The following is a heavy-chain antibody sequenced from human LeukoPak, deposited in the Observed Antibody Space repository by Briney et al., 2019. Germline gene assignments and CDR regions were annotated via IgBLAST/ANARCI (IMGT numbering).Heavy chain of an antibody. D-gene: IGHD3-16*01. CDR2: IIPIFGTA. V-gene: IGHV1-69*05. CDR3: ARDRLGAPGCGDY. CDR1: GGTFSSYA. Sequence: SVKVSCKASGGTFSSYAISWVRQAPGQGLEWMGGIIPIFGTANYAQKFQGRVTITTDESTSTAYMELRSLRSDDTAVYYCARDRLGAPGCGDYWGQGTLVTVSS. J-gene: IGHJ4*02.